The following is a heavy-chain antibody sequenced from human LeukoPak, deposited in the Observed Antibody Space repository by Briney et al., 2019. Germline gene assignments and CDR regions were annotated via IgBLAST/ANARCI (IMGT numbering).Heavy chain of an antibody. J-gene: IGHJ4*02. CDR1: GFTFSSYA. Sequence: GGSLRLSCAASGFTFSSYAMSWVRQAPGKGLEWVSAISGSGGSTYYADSVKGRFTISRDNSKNTLYLQMNSLRAEDTAVYYRAKVTYYYDSSGYYDLYYFDYWGQGTLVTVSS. CDR2: ISGSGGST. D-gene: IGHD3-22*01. V-gene: IGHV3-23*01. CDR3: AKVTYYYDSSGYYDLYYFDY.